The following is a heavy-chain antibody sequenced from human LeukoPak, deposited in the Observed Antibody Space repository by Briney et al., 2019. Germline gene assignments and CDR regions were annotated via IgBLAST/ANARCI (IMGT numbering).Heavy chain of an antibody. J-gene: IGHJ4*02. CDR2: ISAYNGNK. CDR1: GYTFTDFG. CDR3: TRDFGVDTTMIFFDY. Sequence: ASVKVSCKASGYTFTDFGISWVRQAPGQGLEWVGWISAYNGNKNYVQRFQGRVTMTTDTSTSTAYMELTSLRSDDTAMYYCTRDFGVDTTMIFFDYWGQGTLVTVSS. V-gene: IGHV1-18*01. D-gene: IGHD5-18*01.